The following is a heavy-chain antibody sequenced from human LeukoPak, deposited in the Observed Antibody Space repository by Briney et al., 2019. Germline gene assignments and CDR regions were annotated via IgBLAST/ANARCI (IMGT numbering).Heavy chain of an antibody. V-gene: IGHV1-18*01. CDR2: ISTFNGNT. J-gene: IGHJ4*02. D-gene: IGHD6-6*01. Sequence: GASVTVSCKASGYTFITYGISWVRQAPGQGLEWMGWISTFNGNTYYAQNLQGRLTMTTDTSTSTAYMELTNLRSDDTALYYCARDRYEDSSSRVFDYWGQGTLVTVSS. CDR1: GYTFITYG. CDR3: ARDRYEDSSSRVFDY.